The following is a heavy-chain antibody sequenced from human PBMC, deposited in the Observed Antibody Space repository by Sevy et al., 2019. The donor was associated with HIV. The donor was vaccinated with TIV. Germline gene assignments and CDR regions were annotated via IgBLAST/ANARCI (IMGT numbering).Heavy chain of an antibody. D-gene: IGHD6-13*01. CDR1: GFTFSSYA. CDR3: AKVHSSSWHFDY. V-gene: IGHV3-23*01. J-gene: IGHJ4*02. CDR2: ISGSGGST. Sequence: GGSLRLSCAASGFTFSSYAMSWVRRAPGKGLEWVSDISGSGGSTHYAESVKGRFTISRDNSKNTLHLQMNSLRAEDTAVYYCAKVHSSSWHFDYWGQGTLVTVSS.